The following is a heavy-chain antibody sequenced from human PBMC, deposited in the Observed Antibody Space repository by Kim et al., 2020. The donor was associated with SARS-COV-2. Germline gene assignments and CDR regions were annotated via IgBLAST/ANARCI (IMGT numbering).Heavy chain of an antibody. CDR3: ARDYHGDYYYYHYGMDV. CDR2: ISSSGSTI. J-gene: IGHJ6*02. CDR1: GFTFSDYY. D-gene: IGHD4-17*01. V-gene: IGHV3-11*01. Sequence: GGSLRLSCAASGFTFSDYYMSWIRQAPGKGLEWVSYISSSGSTIYYADSVKGRFTISRDNAKNSLYLQMNSLRAEDTAVYYCARDYHGDYYYYHYGMDVWGQGTTVTVSS.